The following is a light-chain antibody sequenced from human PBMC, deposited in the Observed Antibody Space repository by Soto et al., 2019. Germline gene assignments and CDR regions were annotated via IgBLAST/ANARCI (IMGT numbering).Light chain of an antibody. CDR1: QDINSY. CDR2: AAS. V-gene: IGKV1D-16*01. CDR3: QQYNIYPLT. Sequence: DVQMTQSPSSLSASVGDRVTITCRASQDINSYLAWYQQKPGNAPKSLIYAASSLQTGVPSRFSGSEXGTDXTLTINNLQPEDSATYYCQQYNIYPLTFGGGTKVEIK. J-gene: IGKJ4*01.